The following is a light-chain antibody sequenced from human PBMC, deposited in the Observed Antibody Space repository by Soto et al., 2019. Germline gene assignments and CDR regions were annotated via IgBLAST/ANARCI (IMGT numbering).Light chain of an antibody. CDR3: QQYGSSPLT. V-gene: IGKV3-20*01. Sequence: EIVLTQSPGTPSLSPGERAPLSCRASQSVSNNYLAWYQQKPGQAPRLVIYGASNRTTGIPDRFSGSGSGTDFTLTISRLEPEDSAVYYCQQYGSSPLTFGGGTKVDIK. J-gene: IGKJ4*01. CDR1: QSVSNNY. CDR2: GAS.